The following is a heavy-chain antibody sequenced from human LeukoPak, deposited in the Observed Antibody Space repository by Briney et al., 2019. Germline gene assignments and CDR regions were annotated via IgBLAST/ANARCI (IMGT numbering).Heavy chain of an antibody. D-gene: IGHD1-7*01. J-gene: IGHJ4*02. CDR1: GFTFSNYW. CDR2: IKQDGSEK. V-gene: IGHV3-7*01. CDR3: AREDDWNYEDY. Sequence: GGSLRLSCAASGFTFSNYWMSWVRQAPGKGLEWVANIKQDGSEKYYVSSVKGRFTISRDNAKNSLYLQMNSLRAEDTAIYFCAREDDWNYEDYWGQGTLVTVFS.